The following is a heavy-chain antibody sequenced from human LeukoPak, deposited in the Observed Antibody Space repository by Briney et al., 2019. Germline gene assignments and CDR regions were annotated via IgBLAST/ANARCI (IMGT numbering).Heavy chain of an antibody. V-gene: IGHV3-23*01. CDR1: GFTFGTYV. Sequence: PGGXLRLSCAASGFTFGTYVMSWVRQAPGKGLEWVSGISGSGGTTYYADSVKGRFTISRDNSKNTLYLQMNSLRVEDTAVYYCAKDQESVSYLLNDNWGQGTLFPVSS. CDR3: AKDQESVSYLLNDN. J-gene: IGHJ4*02. D-gene: IGHD1-26*01. CDR2: ISGSGGTT.